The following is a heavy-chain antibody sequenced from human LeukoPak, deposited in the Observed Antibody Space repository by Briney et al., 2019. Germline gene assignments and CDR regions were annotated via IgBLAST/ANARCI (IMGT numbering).Heavy chain of an antibody. J-gene: IGHJ4*02. CDR2: IYSGGST. CDR1: GFTVSSNY. Sequence: PGGSLRLSCAASGFTVSSNYMSWVRQAPGKGLEWVSVIYSGGSTYYADSVKGRFAISRDNSKNTLYLQMNSLRAEDTAVYYCARDSKRGYSYGVVDYWGQGTLVTVSS. CDR3: ARDSKRGYSYGVVDY. V-gene: IGHV3-53*01. D-gene: IGHD5-18*01.